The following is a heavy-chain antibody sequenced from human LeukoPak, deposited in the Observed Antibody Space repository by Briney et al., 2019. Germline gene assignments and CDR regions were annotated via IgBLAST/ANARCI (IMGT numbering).Heavy chain of an antibody. Sequence: ASVKVSCKASGYTFTGYYMHWVRQAPGQGLEWMGWINPKTGVTVLAQTFQGRVTLTGDTSINTAYMELSILRSDDKAVYYCARGEVGVAIKTGPFDFWGQGTRVTVSS. CDR3: ARGEVGVAIKTGPFDF. J-gene: IGHJ4*02. CDR2: INPKTGVT. CDR1: GYTFTGYY. D-gene: IGHD1-26*01. V-gene: IGHV1-2*02.